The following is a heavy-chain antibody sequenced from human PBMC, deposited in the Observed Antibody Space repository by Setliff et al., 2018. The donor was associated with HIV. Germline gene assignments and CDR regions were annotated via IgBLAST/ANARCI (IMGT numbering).Heavy chain of an antibody. CDR2: TYYRSKWYY. CDR3: ARGSYGSVLL. J-gene: IGHJ4*02. D-gene: IGHD6-19*01. Sequence: SQTLSLTCAISGDSVSSNSAAWNWIRQSPARGLEWLGRTYYRSKWYYNYAVSVKSRITINPDTSENQFSLHLNSVTPEDTAVYYCARGSYGSVLLWGQGTLVTVSS. V-gene: IGHV6-1*01. CDR1: GDSVSSNSAA.